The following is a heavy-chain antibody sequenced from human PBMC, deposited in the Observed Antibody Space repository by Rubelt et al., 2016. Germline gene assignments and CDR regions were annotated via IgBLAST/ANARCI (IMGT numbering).Heavy chain of an antibody. V-gene: IGHV3-74*01. CDR1: GFTFSSYG. D-gene: IGHD3-10*01. CDR2: IYSDVSST. J-gene: IGHJ4*02. CDR3: ARDHVSSALDY. Sequence: EVQLVESGGGLVQPGGSLRLSCAASGFTFSSYGMSWVRQAPGKGLEWVSRIYSDVSSTTYADSVKGRFTISRDNAKNTLYLQMNSLRAEDTAVYYCARDHVSSALDYWGQGTLVAVSS.